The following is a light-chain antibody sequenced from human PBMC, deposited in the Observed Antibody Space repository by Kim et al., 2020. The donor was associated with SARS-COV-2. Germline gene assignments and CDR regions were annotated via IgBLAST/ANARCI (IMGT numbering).Light chain of an antibody. J-gene: IGKJ4*01. CDR2: DAS. V-gene: IGKV3-11*01. CDR3: QQREDWPLT. Sequence: EIVLTQSPATLSLSPGERATLSCRASQSIGTSLAWFQQKPAQAPRLLIHDASDRATGIPARFSGSGSGTDFTLTISSLQPEDFAVYYCQQREDWPLTVGGGTKVDIK. CDR1: QSIGTS.